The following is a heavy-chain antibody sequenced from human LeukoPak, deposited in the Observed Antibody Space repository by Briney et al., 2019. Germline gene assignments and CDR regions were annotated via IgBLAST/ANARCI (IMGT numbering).Heavy chain of an antibody. V-gene: IGHV3-66*01. Sequence: PGGSLRRSCAAAGFTGSSNCMTWLRQAPGMGLEWGSLMYGAGSTHYADSVRGRFTISRDNSKHTVYVQMNSLRAEDTAVYYCGAPNLLPGYFSLNYWGQGTLVTVSS. D-gene: IGHD3-9*01. CDR2: MYGAGST. J-gene: IGHJ4*02. CDR3: GAPNLLPGYFSLNY. CDR1: GFTGSSNC.